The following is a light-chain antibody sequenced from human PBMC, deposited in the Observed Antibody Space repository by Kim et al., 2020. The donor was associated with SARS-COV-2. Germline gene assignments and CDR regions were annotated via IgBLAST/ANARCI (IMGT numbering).Light chain of an antibody. CDR2: LNSDGSH. CDR1: SGHSSYA. V-gene: IGLV4-69*01. Sequence: QPVLTQSPSASASLGASVKLTCTLSSGHSSYAIAWHQQQPEKGPRYLMKLNSDGSHSKGDGIPDRFSGSSSGAERYLTISSLQSEDEADYYCQTWGTGMRVFCGGTQLTVL. CDR3: QTWGTGMRV. J-gene: IGLJ3*02.